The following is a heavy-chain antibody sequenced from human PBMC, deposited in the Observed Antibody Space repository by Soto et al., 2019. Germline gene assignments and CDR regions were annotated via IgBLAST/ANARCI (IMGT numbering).Heavy chain of an antibody. J-gene: IGHJ4*02. Sequence: QVQLLQSGSETKKPGASVRISCKVSGYTFNTYFISGVSWVRQAPGQGLEWVGWTNAYSGESNNARRFQGRITLTADQSTNTVYLERNSLRPDDSAVYFCTRDERQSCGRLGCYHYDLWGQGTLVTVSS. V-gene: IGHV1-18*04. D-gene: IGHD2-15*01. CDR3: TRDERQSCGRLGCYHYDL. CDR2: TNAYSGES. CDR1: GYTFNTYF.